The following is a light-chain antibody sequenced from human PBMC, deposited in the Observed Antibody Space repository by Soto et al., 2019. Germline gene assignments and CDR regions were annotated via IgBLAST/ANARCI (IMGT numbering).Light chain of an antibody. CDR3: SSYTSRSTLV. J-gene: IGLJ2*01. V-gene: IGLV2-14*01. Sequence: QSALTQPASVSGSPGQSITISCTGTSSDVGGYNYVSWYQQHPGKAPKVMIYDVSNRPSGVSNRFSGSKSGNTASLTISGLQAEEEADYYCSSYTSRSTLVFGGGTKLTVL. CDR1: SSDVGGYNY. CDR2: DVS.